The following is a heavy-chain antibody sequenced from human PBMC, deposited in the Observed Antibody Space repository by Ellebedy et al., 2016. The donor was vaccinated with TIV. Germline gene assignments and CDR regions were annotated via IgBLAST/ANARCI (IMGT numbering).Heavy chain of an antibody. D-gene: IGHD5-24*01. CDR3: AKSRDGYNHGLF. Sequence: GGSLRLSCAASGFAFSSYGMHWVRQAPGKGLEWVAVIFYDGNNKLYADSVKGRFTISRDNSRNTLYLQMNSLGADDTAVYYCAKSRDGYNHGLFWGQGTLLTVSS. V-gene: IGHV3-33*06. CDR1: GFAFSSYG. J-gene: IGHJ4*02. CDR2: IFYDGNNK.